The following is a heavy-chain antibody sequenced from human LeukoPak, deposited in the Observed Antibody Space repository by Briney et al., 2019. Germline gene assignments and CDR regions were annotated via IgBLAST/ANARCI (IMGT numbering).Heavy chain of an antibody. CDR2: ITSSGATT. CDR1: GFTISTYA. V-gene: IGHV3-23*01. D-gene: IGHD5-24*01. CDR3: AKEFIAGDGHVDCDS. J-gene: IGHJ4*02. Sequence: PGGYLRLSCAASGFTISTYAMTRVRQAPGNGLEWVSSITSSGATTSYADSVKGRFTISRDISKNTLYLQMNSLTAEDSAVYYCAKEFIAGDGHVDCDSWGQGTLVTVSS.